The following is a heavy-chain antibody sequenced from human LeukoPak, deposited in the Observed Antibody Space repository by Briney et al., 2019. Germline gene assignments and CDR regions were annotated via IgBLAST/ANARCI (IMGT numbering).Heavy chain of an antibody. D-gene: IGHD2-15*01. V-gene: IGHV4-39*07. CDR3: AREKDIVVVVAANNLSSFDY. CDR2: IYYSGST. J-gene: IGHJ4*02. Sequence: SETLSLTCTVSGGSISSSSYYWGWIRQPPGKGLEWIGSIYYSGSTYYNPSLKSRVTISVDTSKNQFSLKLSSVTAADTAVYYCAREKDIVVVVAANNLSSFDYWGQGTLVTVSS. CDR1: GGSISSSSYY.